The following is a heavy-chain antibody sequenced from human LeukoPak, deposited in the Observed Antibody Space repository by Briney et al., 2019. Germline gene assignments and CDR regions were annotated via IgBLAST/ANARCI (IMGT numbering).Heavy chain of an antibody. CDR1: GFTFSIYT. CDR2: ITGNGGMI. CDR3: AKFLDYGDYVSDEPFDY. Sequence: GGSLKLSCAASGFTFSIYTMNWVRQAPGKGLEWVSVITGNGGMIDYADSVRGRFSISRDNSKNTLYLQMSSLRAEDTAVYYCAKFLDYGDYVSDEPFDYWGQGTLVTVSS. J-gene: IGHJ4*02. D-gene: IGHD4-17*01. V-gene: IGHV3-23*01.